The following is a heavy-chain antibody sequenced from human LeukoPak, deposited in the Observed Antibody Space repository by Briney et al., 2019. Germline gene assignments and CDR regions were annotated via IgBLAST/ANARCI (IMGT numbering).Heavy chain of an antibody. V-gene: IGHV3-23*01. D-gene: IGHD3-22*01. Sequence: QPGGSLRLSCAASGFTFSSYAMSWVRQAPGKGLEWVSAISGSGGSTYYADSVKGRFTISRDNSKNTLYLQMNSLRAEDTAVYYCAKDGDGNYYDSSGYYPYWGQGTLVTVSS. CDR1: GFTFSSYA. J-gene: IGHJ4*02. CDR3: AKDGDGNYYDSSGYYPY. CDR2: ISGSGGST.